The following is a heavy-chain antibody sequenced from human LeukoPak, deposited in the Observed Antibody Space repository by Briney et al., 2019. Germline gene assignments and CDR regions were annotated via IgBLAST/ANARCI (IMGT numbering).Heavy chain of an antibody. CDR3: AIDPNWGTHS. Sequence: GGSLRLSCAASGFTFSGYAMSWVRQAPGKGLEWASAISGSGGSTYYADSVKGRFTISRDNSKNALYLQMNSLRVEDTAVYYCAIDPNWGTHSWGQGVLVTVSS. J-gene: IGHJ4*02. D-gene: IGHD7-27*01. V-gene: IGHV3-23*01. CDR1: GFTFSGYA. CDR2: ISGSGGST.